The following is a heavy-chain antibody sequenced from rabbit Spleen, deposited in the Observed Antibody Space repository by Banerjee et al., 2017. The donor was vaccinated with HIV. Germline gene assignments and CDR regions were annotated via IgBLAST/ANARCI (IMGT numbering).Heavy chain of an antibody. CDR3: ARDTGTSFSTYGMDL. V-gene: IGHV1S45*01. CDR1: GFSFSDIYY. D-gene: IGHD8-1*01. J-gene: IGHJ6*01. Sequence: QEQLVESGGGLVQPEESLTLACTASGFSFSDIYYMCWVRQAPGKGLEWIACIDTGSSGFTYFATWAKGRFTCSKTSSTTVTLQMTRLTAADTATYFCARDTGTSFSTYGMDLWGPGTLVTVS. CDR2: IDTGSSGFT.